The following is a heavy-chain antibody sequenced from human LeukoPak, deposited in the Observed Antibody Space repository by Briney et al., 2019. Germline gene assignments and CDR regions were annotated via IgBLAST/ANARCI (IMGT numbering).Heavy chain of an antibody. Sequence: GGSLRLSCAASGFTFSSYAMSWVRQAPGKGLEWVSAISGSGGSTYYADSVKGRFTISRDNSKNTLYLQMNSLRAEDTAVYYCAKDGTKGLLWFIAGELWGQGTLVTVSS. CDR3: AKDGTKGLLWFIAGEL. V-gene: IGHV3-23*01. J-gene: IGHJ4*02. CDR1: GFTFSSYA. D-gene: IGHD3-10*01. CDR2: ISGSGGST.